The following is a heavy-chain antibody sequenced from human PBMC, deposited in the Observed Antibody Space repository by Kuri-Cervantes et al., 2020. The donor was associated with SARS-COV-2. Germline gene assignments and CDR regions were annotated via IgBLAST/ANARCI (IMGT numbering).Heavy chain of an antibody. CDR1: GFTFSSYD. J-gene: IGHJ3*02. V-gene: IGHV3-13*03. CDR3: ARDAGSNLPAAIVLLSAFDI. Sequence: GESLKISCAACGFTFSSYDMHWVRQATGKGLEWVSAIGTAGDTYYPGSVKGQFTISRENAKNSLYLQMNSLRAGDTAVYYCARDAGSNLPAAIVLLSAFDIWGQGTMVTVSS. D-gene: IGHD2-2*02. CDR2: IGTAGDT.